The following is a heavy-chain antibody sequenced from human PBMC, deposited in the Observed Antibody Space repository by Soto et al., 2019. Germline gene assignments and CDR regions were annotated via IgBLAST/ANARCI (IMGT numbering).Heavy chain of an antibody. V-gene: IGHV4-31*03. CDR1: GGSISSGGYY. CDR2: IYYSGST. CDR3: SRERGDINNGFDP. D-gene: IGHD3-10*01. J-gene: IGHJ5*02. Sequence: QVQLQESCPGLVKPSQTLSLTCTVSGGSISSGGYYWSWIRQHPGKGLEWIGYIYYSGSTYYNPSLKSRVTISIETSKNQFSLKQSSVTAADTAVYYCSRERGDINNGFDPWGQGTLDSVSS.